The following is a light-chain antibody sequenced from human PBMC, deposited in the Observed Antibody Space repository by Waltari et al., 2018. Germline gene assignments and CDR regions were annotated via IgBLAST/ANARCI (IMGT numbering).Light chain of an antibody. V-gene: IGLV1-44*01. CDR1: SSNIGRNT. Sequence: QSVLTQPPSASGTPGQRVTISCSGSSSNIGRNTVNCYQQLPGTAPKFLIYSNNQRPSGVPDRFSGSKSGTSASLAISGLQSEDEADYYCAAWDDSLNGRWVFGGGTKLTVL. J-gene: IGLJ3*02. CDR3: AAWDDSLNGRWV. CDR2: SNN.